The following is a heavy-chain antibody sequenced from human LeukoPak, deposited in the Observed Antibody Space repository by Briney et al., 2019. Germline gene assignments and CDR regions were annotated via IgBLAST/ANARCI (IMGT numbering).Heavy chain of an antibody. CDR3: ARRRAESSGPSFYYFYMDV. Sequence: SETLSLTCTVSGGSISSGGYYRSWIRQPPGKGLEWIGYIYHSGSTYYNPSLKSRVTISVDRSKNQFSLNLRFVTAADTALYFCARRRAESSGPSFYYFYMDVWGKGTTVSVSS. CDR1: GGSISSGGYY. D-gene: IGHD2-8*02. CDR2: IYHSGST. J-gene: IGHJ6*03. V-gene: IGHV4-30-2*01.